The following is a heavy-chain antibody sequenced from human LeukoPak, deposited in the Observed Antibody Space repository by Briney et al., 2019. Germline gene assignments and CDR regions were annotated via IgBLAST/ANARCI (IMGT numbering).Heavy chain of an antibody. D-gene: IGHD1-26*01. Sequence: PGGSLRLSCAASGFTFSSYGMHWVREAPGKGLEWVAVIWYDGSNKYYADSVKGRFTISRDNSKNTLYLQMNSLRAEDTAVYYCARDIVAAGLFLDYWGQGTPVTVSS. J-gene: IGHJ4*02. CDR1: GFTFSSYG. V-gene: IGHV3-33*01. CDR3: ARDIVAAGLFLDY. CDR2: IWYDGSNK.